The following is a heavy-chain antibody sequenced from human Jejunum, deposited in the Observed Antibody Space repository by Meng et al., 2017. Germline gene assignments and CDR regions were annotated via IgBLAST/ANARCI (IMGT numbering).Heavy chain of an antibody. CDR2: IGRGGDT. V-gene: IGHV3-13*01. Sequence: GGSLRLSCEASGFTFSTYDMHWVRQAPGKGLEWVSAIGRGGDTYYPGSVKGRFTMSRENAKNSVYLQMNSLTAGDAAVYYFSRESLDIDKSACNDWYLDLWGRGTLVTVSS. CDR1: GFTFSTYD. CDR3: SRESLDIDKSACNDWYLDL. D-gene: IGHD5-12*01. J-gene: IGHJ2*01.